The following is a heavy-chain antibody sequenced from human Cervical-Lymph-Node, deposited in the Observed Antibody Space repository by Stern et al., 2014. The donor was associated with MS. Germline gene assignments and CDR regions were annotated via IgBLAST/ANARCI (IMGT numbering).Heavy chain of an antibody. D-gene: IGHD3-22*01. J-gene: IGHJ6*02. CDR2: SVVGSGDT. Sequence: QLVESGPEVKRPGTSVKISCKASGFTFSTSAVHWVRQTRGHRLEWIGWSVVGSGDTKYEQKLQEKVTITRDMSTSTAYLELSGLTSEDTAVYYCAAGPDRDSSDDYYPGMDVWGQGTTVTVSS. CDR1: GFTFSTSA. V-gene: IGHV1-58*01. CDR3: AAGPDRDSSDDYYPGMDV.